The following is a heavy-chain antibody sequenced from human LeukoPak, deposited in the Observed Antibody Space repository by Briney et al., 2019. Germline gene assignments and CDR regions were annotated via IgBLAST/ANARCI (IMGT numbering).Heavy chain of an antibody. V-gene: IGHV1-2*02. CDR3: ARGEVPPHYFDS. CDR1: GYTFTGYY. J-gene: IGHJ4*02. CDR2: INPNSGGT. Sequence: ASVKVSCKASGYTFTGYYIHWVRRAPGQGLEWMGWINPNSGGTNYAQKFQGRVTMTRDTSISTAYMELSRLRSDDTAVYYCARGEVPPHYFDSWGQGTLVTVSS.